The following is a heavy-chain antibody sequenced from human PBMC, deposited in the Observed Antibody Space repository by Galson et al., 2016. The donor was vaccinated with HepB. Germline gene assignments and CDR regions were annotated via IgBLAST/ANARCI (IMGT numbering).Heavy chain of an antibody. D-gene: IGHD2-21*01. CDR1: GGSITTGSYY. CDR2: LYLGGST. V-gene: IGHV4-39*01. J-gene: IGHJ3*02. CDR3: ARHWGAYCLGECYSSFDI. Sequence: SETLSLTCTVSGGSITTGSYYWGWVRQPPRKVPEWIGSLYLGGSTFYKSSLKSRVSISSDASQNQYSLSLTSVTAADTAVYYCARHWGAYCLGECYSSFDIWGQGTMVTVSS.